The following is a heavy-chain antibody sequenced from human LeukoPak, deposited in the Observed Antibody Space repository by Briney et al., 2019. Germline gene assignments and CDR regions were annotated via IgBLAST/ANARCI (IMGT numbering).Heavy chain of an antibody. CDR1: GFTFSDYY. CDR3: ASPQRGIAARPIDY. D-gene: IGHD6-6*01. V-gene: IGHV3-11*04. J-gene: IGHJ4*02. CDR2: ISSSGSTI. Sequence: GGSLRLSCAASGFTFSDYYMSWIRQAPGKGLEWVSYISSSGSTIYYADSVKGRFTISRDNAKNSLYLQMNSLRAEDTAVYYCASPQRGIAARPIDYWGQGTLVTASS.